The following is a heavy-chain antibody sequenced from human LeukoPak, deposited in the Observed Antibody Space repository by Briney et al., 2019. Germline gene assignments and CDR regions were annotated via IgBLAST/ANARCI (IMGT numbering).Heavy chain of an antibody. V-gene: IGHV4-34*01. CDR3: ARDSGSYVEYYFDY. D-gene: IGHD1-26*01. J-gene: IGHJ4*02. CDR1: GGSFSGCY. CDR2: INHSGST. Sequence: SETLSLTCAVYGGSFSGCYWSWIRQPPGKGLEWIGEINHSGSTNYNPSLKSRVTISVDTSKNQFSLKLSSVTAADTAVYYCARDSGSYVEYYFDYWGQGTLVTVSS.